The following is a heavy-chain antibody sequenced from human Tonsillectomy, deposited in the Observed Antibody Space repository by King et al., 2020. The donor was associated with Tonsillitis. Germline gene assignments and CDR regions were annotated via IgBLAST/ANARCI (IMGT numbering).Heavy chain of an antibody. D-gene: IGHD6-25*01. CDR1: GFTFRNYG. J-gene: IGHJ4*02. CDR2: ISYDGSRK. CDR3: ARELLYSSGWGIDY. V-gene: IGHV3-33*05. Sequence: QLVQSGGGVVQPGRSLRLSCAASGFTFRNYGMHWVRQAPGKGLDWVAVISYDGSRKNYADSVKGRFAISRDNSNSTVYLQVSSLRAEDTALYYCARELLYSSGWGIDYWGQGTPVTVSS.